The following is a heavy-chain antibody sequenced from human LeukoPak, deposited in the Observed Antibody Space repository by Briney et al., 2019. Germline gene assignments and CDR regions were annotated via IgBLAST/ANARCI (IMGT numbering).Heavy chain of an antibody. Sequence: GGSLRLSCAASGFTFSSYGMHWVRQAPGKGLEWVAVISYDGSNQYYADSVKGRFTTSRDNSKNTLYLQMDSLRAEDTAVYYCAKGRDGSGWYSSFDYWGQGTLVTFSS. CDR2: ISYDGSNQ. V-gene: IGHV3-30*18. CDR3: AKGRDGSGWYSSFDY. CDR1: GFTFSSYG. J-gene: IGHJ4*02. D-gene: IGHD6-19*01.